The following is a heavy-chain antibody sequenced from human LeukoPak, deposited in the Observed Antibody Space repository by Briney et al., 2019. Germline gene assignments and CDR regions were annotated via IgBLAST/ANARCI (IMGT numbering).Heavy chain of an antibody. Sequence: SETLSLTCNVSGDSISSYYWSWIRQPPGKGLVWIGFISYSGSTKYNPSLMNRVTISIDTSKNQISLNLTSVTAADTAVYYCARDVYSYGGWFDPWGQGTLVTVSS. CDR3: ARDVYSYGGWFDP. J-gene: IGHJ5*02. D-gene: IGHD5-18*01. CDR2: ISYSGST. CDR1: GDSISSYY. V-gene: IGHV4-59*01.